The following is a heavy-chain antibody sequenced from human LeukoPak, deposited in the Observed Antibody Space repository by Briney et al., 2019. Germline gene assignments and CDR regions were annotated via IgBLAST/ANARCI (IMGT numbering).Heavy chain of an antibody. J-gene: IGHJ4*02. Sequence: GRSLRLSCAASGFTFSSYGMHWVRQAPGKGLEWVAVISYDGSNKYYAGSVKGRFTISRDNSRNTLYLQMNSLRAEDTAVYYCAKDHYAGNSGAVDYWGQGTLVTVSS. CDR1: GFTFSSYG. CDR2: ISYDGSNK. V-gene: IGHV3-30*18. D-gene: IGHD4-23*01. CDR3: AKDHYAGNSGAVDY.